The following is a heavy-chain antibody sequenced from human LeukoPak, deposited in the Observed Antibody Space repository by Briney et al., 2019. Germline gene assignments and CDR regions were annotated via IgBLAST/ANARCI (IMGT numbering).Heavy chain of an antibody. Sequence: GGSLRLSCAASGFTFTNFAMHWVRQAPGKGLVWVSRINYDGSTNYAESVKGRFTISRDNARNTLYMQMNSLRAEDTAVYYCVRGCSSTSCYPFDYWGQGTLVTVSS. CDR1: GFTFTNFA. CDR2: INYDGST. J-gene: IGHJ4*02. V-gene: IGHV3-74*01. CDR3: VRGCSSTSCYPFDY. D-gene: IGHD2-2*01.